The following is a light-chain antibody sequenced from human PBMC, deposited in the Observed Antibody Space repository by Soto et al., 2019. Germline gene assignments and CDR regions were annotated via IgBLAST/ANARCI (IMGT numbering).Light chain of an antibody. V-gene: IGKV3-15*01. CDR2: SAS. J-gene: IGKJ2*01. Sequence: EIVMTQSPDTLSVSPGERATLSCRASQSVGSNLAWYQQPPGQAPRLLIHSASTRATGIPARFSGSGSGTEFTITISSLQSEDFAVYYCQQYDNWPRTFGPGTKLDIK. CDR1: QSVGSN. CDR3: QQYDNWPRT.